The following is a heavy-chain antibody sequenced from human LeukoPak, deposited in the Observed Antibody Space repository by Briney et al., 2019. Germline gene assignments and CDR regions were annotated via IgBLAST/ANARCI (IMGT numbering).Heavy chain of an antibody. CDR1: GGSIKSSTYY. CDR3: ARDVRGCGGDFDDCECYYNGMDV. Sequence: PSETLSLTCSVSGGSIKSSTYYWVWIRQAPGKGLEWIGNIYYSGSIYYNPSLNSRVTISVDTSKNQFSLKLSSVTAADTAIYYCARDVRGCGGDFDDCECYYNGMDVWGQGTTVTLSS. D-gene: IGHD2-21*02. CDR2: IYYSGSI. V-gene: IGHV4-39*07. J-gene: IGHJ6*02.